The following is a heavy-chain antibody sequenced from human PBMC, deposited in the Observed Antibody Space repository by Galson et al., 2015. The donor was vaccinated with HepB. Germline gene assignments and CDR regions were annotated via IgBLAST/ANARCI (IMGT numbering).Heavy chain of an antibody. CDR2: ISGSGGST. V-gene: IGHV3-23*01. J-gene: IGHJ5*02. CDR3: AKLPRGIFWFDP. Sequence: SLRLSCAASGFTFSSYAMSWVRQAPGKGLEWVSAISGSGGSTYYADSVKGRFTISRDNSKNTLYLQMNSLRAEDTAVYYCAKLPRGIFWFDPWGQGTLVTVSS. D-gene: IGHD3-3*01. CDR1: GFTFSSYA.